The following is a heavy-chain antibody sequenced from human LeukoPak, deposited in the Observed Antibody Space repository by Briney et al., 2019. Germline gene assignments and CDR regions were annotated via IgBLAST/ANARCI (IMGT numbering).Heavy chain of an antibody. V-gene: IGHV4-39*07. D-gene: IGHD3-9*01. Sequence: SETLSLTCTVSGGSISSSSYYWGWIRQPPGKGLEWIGSIYYSGSTNYNPSLKSRVTISVDTSKNQFSLKLSSVTAADTAVYYCARADFQTYYDILTGYYSFWFDPWGQGTLVTVSS. CDR2: IYYSGST. CDR1: GGSISSSSYY. CDR3: ARADFQTYYDILTGYYSFWFDP. J-gene: IGHJ5*02.